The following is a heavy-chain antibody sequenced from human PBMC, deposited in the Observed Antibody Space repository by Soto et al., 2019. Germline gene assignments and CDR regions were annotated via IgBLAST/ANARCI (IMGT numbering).Heavy chain of an antibody. CDR3: ARDKGGSYVDYFDY. D-gene: IGHD1-26*01. V-gene: IGHV7-4-1*01. J-gene: IGHJ4*02. Sequence: GASVKVSCKASGYTFTSYAMNWVRQAPGQGLEWMGRINTNTGNPTYAQGFTGRFVFSLDTSVSTAYLQICSLKAEDTAVYYCARDKGGSYVDYFDYWGQGTLVTVSS. CDR2: INTNTGNP. CDR1: GYTFTSYA.